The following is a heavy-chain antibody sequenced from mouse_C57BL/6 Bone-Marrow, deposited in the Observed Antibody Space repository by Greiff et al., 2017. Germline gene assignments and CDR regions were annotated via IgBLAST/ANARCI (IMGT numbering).Heavy chain of an antibody. Sequence: EVQLVESGPGLVKPSQSLSLTCPVTGYSFTSGYYWNWIRQFPGNKLEWMGYISYDGSNNYNPSLKNRISITRDTSKNQFFLKLNSVTTEDTATYYCARDDCYSFSFDNWGQGTTLTVSS. CDR1: GYSFTSGYY. D-gene: IGHD2-12*01. J-gene: IGHJ2*01. V-gene: IGHV3-6*01. CDR3: ARDDCYSFSFDN. CDR2: ISYDGSN.